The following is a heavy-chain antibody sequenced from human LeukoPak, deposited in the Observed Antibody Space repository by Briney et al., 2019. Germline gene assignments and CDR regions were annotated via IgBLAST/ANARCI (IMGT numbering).Heavy chain of an antibody. Sequence: GGSLRLSCAASAFTFSSYAMSWVRQAPGKGLEWVSAVSGSGGSTYYADSVKGRFTISRDNSKNTLYLQMNSLRAEDTAEYYCAKTLRESIGREYFDLWGRGTLVTVSS. CDR3: AKTLRESIGREYFDL. CDR2: VSGSGGST. J-gene: IGHJ2*01. V-gene: IGHV3-23*01. CDR1: AFTFSSYA. D-gene: IGHD3-3*02.